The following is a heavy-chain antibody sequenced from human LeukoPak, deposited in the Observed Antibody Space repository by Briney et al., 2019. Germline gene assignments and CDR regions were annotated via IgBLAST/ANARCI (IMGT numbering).Heavy chain of an antibody. D-gene: IGHD3-9*01. CDR1: GYTLTIYY. V-gene: IGHV1-46*01. CDR2: INPSGGRT. Sequence: ASVKVSCKASGYTLTIYYWSWVRQAPGQGLEWMGIINPSGGRTAYAQKFQGRVTMTTDTSTSTVYMELSSLRSEDTAVYYCARALKNYDILTGYYFFDSWGQGTLVTVSS. CDR3: ARALKNYDILTGYYFFDS. J-gene: IGHJ4*02.